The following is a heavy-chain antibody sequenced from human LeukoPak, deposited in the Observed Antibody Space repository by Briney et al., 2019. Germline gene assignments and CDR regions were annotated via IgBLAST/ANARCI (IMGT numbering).Heavy chain of an antibody. D-gene: IGHD3-10*01. V-gene: IGHV1-2*02. J-gene: IGHJ4*02. CDR3: ARRGHGSGSYEDY. CDR2: INPDSGGT. CDR1: AYTFTAHD. Sequence: SGNVSCKASAYTFTAHDMHWLPQAPGQGRDGMGWINPDSGGTNSAQKFHGRVTMDRDMSIGTAYMELSRVKSDDTAVYYCARRGHGSGSYEDYWGQGTRVSVSS.